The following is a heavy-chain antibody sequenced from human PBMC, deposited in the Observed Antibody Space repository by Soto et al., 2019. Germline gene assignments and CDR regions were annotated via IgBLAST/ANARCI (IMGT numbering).Heavy chain of an antibody. J-gene: IGHJ5*02. CDR1: GGTFSSYA. D-gene: IGHD6-13*01. V-gene: IGHV1-69*06. CDR2: IIPIFGTA. Sequence: SVKVSCKASGGTFSSYAISWVRQAPGQGLEWMGGIIPIFGTATYAQKFQGRVTITADKSTSTAYMELSSLRSEDTAVYYCARSIAAAGSSWFDPWGQGTLVTVSS. CDR3: ARSIAAAGSSWFDP.